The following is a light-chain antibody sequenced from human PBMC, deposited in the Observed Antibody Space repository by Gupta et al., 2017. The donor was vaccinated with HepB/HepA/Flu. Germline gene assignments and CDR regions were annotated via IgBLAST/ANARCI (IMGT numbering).Light chain of an antibody. V-gene: IGKV1-39*01. Sequence: DIEMTQSPSSLSASVGDRVTIPCRASQSISSYLNWYQQKPGKAPKLLIYAASSLQSGVPSRFSGSGYGTDFTLTISSRQPEDFAAYYCQLNYSTPQWTFGPGTKVELK. CDR2: AAS. CDR1: QSISSY. J-gene: IGKJ1*01. CDR3: QLNYSTPQWT.